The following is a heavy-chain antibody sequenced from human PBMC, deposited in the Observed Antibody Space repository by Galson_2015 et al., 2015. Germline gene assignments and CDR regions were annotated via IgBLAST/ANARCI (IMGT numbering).Heavy chain of an antibody. CDR1: GFTFSSYA. V-gene: IGHV3-64*01. Sequence: SLRLSCAASGFTFSSYAMHWVRQAPGKGLEYVSAISSNGGSTYYANSVKGRFTISRDNSKNTLYLQMGSLRAEDMAVYYCARDRLAAFDIWGQGTMVTVSS. CDR3: ARDRLAAFDI. CDR2: ISSNGGST. J-gene: IGHJ3*02.